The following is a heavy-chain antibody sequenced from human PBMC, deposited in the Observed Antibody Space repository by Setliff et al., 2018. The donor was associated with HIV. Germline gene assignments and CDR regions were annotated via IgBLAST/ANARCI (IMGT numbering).Heavy chain of an antibody. D-gene: IGHD6-19*01. CDR2: IRRDGNEK. J-gene: IGHJ6*04. CDR1: GFTFTNYY. CDR3: VKDDSTAGRYYYSMDV. Sequence: PGGSLRLSCAASGFTFTNYYMSWVRQAPGKGLEWVANIRRDGNEKYYVDSVKGRFTISRDNVRNSLYLQMDSLTTDDTALYYCVKDDSTAGRYYYSMDVWGKGTMVTVSS. V-gene: IGHV3-7*03.